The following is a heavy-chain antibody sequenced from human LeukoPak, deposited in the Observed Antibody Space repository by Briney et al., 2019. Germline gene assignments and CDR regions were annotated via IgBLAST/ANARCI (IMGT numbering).Heavy chain of an antibody. V-gene: IGHV1-2*02. D-gene: IGHD6-13*01. CDR3: ARDPNLIAAAGTPLDY. CDR2: INPNSGGT. J-gene: IGHJ4*02. CDR1: GHTFTGYY. Sequence: ASVKVSCKASGHTFTGYYMHWVRQAPGQGLEWMGWINPNSGGTNYAQKLQGRVTMTTDTSTSTAYMELRSLRSDDTAVYYCARDPNLIAAAGTPLDYWGQGTLVTVSS.